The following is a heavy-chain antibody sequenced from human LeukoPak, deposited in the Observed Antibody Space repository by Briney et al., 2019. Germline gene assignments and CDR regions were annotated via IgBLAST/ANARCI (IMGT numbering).Heavy chain of an antibody. CDR3: ARLYDSSVDFDY. J-gene: IGHJ4*02. CDR1: GYTFTSNY. Sequence: ASVKVSCKAFGYTFTSNYMHWVRQAPGQGLEWMGWINPNSGGTNYAQKFQGRVTMTRDTSISTAYMELSRLRSDDTAVYYCARLYDSSVDFDYWGQGTLVTVSS. CDR2: INPNSGGT. V-gene: IGHV1-2*02. D-gene: IGHD3-22*01.